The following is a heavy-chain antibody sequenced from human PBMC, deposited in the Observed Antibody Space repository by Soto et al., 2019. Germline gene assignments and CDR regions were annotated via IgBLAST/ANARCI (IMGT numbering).Heavy chain of an antibody. D-gene: IGHD5-18*01. J-gene: IGHJ2*01. CDR1: GFTFSSYS. CDR3: ARDPLWGTAMVLWYFDL. V-gene: IGHV3-30-3*01. CDR2: ISYDGSNK. Sequence: GGSLKLSCAAPGFTFSSYSMPWVPPAPGKGLEWVSVISYDGSNKYYADSVKGRFTISRDNSKNTLYLQMNSLRAEDTAVYYCARDPLWGTAMVLWYFDLWGRGTLVTVS.